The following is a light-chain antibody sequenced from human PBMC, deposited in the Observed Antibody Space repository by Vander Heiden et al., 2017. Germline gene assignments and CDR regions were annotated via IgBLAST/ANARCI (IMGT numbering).Light chain of an antibody. Sequence: QSALTQPASVSGSPGQSITIPCTGTSSDVGSYNLVSWYQQHPGKAPKLMICEVNKRPSGVSNRFSGSKSGNTASLTISGLQAEDEADYYCCSYAGSSTSWVFGGGTKLTVL. CDR1: SSDVGSYNL. CDR3: CSYAGSSTSWV. V-gene: IGLV2-23*02. J-gene: IGLJ3*02. CDR2: EVN.